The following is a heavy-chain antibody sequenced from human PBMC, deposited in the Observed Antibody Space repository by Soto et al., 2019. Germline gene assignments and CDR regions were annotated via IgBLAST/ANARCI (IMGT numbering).Heavy chain of an antibody. J-gene: IGHJ4*02. D-gene: IGHD5-18*01. CDR2: IKSKTDGGTT. CDR3: TTDGWIQLWWYVDY. CDR1: GFTFSNAW. V-gene: IGHV3-15*01. Sequence: EVQLVESGGGLVKPGGSLRLSCAASGFTFSNAWMSWVRQAPGKGLEWVGRIKSKTDGGTTDYAAPVKGRFTISRDDSKNTLYLQMNSLKTEDTAVYYCTTDGWIQLWWYVDYWGQGTLVTVSS.